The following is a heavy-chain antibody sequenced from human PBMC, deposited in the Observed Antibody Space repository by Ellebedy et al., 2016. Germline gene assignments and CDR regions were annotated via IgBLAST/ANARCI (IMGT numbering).Heavy chain of an antibody. V-gene: IGHV3-66*02. CDR3: AKVRSPDFYKNHGLDV. CDR1: GFRVTSND. Sequence: GESLKISXAASGFRVTSNDMSWVRQAPGRGLELVSLMYAGGSEYYADSVKGRFTVSRDSSKFRVYLQMNSLKVEDTAVYYCAKVRSPDFYKNHGLDVWGQGTTVTVSS. D-gene: IGHD1-14*01. J-gene: IGHJ6*02. CDR2: MYAGGSE.